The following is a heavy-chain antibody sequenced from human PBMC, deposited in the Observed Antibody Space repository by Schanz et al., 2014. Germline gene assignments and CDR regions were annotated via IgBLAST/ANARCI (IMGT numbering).Heavy chain of an antibody. V-gene: IGHV3-23*01. CDR1: GFTFSSYA. Sequence: EVQLLESGGGLVQPGGSLRLSCAASGFTFSSYAMSWVRQAPGKGLEWVSAISGSGGSTYYADSVKGRFTISRDNSKNTLYLQMNSLRPEDTALYYCARDRRNADLDYWGQGTLVTVSS. CDR3: ARDRRNADLDY. CDR2: ISGSGGST. J-gene: IGHJ4*02. D-gene: IGHD1-1*01.